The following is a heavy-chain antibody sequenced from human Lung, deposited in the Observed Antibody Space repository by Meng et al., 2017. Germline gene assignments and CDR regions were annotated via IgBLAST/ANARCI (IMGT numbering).Heavy chain of an antibody. Sequence: QGQLQRWGGGLLKPSETLSLPCVVSGGSFSDYYWSWIRQPPGKGLEWIGEINHSGSTNYNPSLESRATISVDTSQNNLSLKLSSVTAADSAVYYCARGPTTMAHDFDYWGQGTLVTVSS. CDR2: INHSGST. J-gene: IGHJ4*02. CDR1: GGSFSDYY. D-gene: IGHD4-11*01. V-gene: IGHV4-34*01. CDR3: ARGPTTMAHDFDY.